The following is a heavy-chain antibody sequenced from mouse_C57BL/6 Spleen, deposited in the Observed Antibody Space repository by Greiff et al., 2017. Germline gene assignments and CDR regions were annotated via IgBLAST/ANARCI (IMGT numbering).Heavy chain of an antibody. Sequence: DVQLVESGGGLVKPGGSLKLSCAASGFTFSDYGMHWVRQAPEKGLEWVAYISSGSSTIYYADTVKGRFTISRDNAKNTLFLQMTRLRSEDTALYYCARGGNLDYWGQGTTLTVSS. CDR1: GFTFSDYG. J-gene: IGHJ2*01. V-gene: IGHV5-17*01. CDR2: ISSGSSTI. CDR3: ARGGNLDY. D-gene: IGHD2-1*01.